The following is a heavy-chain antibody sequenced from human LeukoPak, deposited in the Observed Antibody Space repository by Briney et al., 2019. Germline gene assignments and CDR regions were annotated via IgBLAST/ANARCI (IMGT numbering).Heavy chain of an antibody. CDR1: GFTFTSYW. CDR2: TKHDGSDR. J-gene: IGHJ4*02. Sequence: GGSLRLSCAASGFTFTSYWMTWVRQAPGKGLEWVANTKHDGSDRYYVDSVKGRFTISRDNVKNSLFLQMDSLRAEDTAVYYCARGGLYGDYYFDYWGQGTRVTLTS. CDR3: ARGGLYGDYYFDY. V-gene: IGHV3-7*04. D-gene: IGHD2-21*02.